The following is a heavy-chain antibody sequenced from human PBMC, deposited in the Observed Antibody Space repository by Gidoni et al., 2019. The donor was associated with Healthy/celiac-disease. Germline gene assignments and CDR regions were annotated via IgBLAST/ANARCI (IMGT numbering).Heavy chain of an antibody. V-gene: IGHV3-33*01. CDR3: ARAYSSGWYPN. Sequence: QEQLVESGGGVVQPGRSRRLPCAASGCTFRSDGMHWVRQAPGKGLEWVAVIWYDGSNKYYADSVKGRFTISRDNSKNTLYLQMNSLRAEDTAVYYCARAYSSGWYPNWGQGTLVTVSS. CDR1: GCTFRSDG. CDR2: IWYDGSNK. D-gene: IGHD6-19*01. J-gene: IGHJ4*02.